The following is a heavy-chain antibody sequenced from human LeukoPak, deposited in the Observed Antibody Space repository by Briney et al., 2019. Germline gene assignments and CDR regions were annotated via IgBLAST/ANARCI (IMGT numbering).Heavy chain of an antibody. Sequence: PGGSLRLSCAASGFTFSSHGMNWVRQAPGKGLEWVSSITRSSIYIYSADSVKGRFTISRDNAKKSLYLQMNSLRAEDTAVYYCARVRYDSSGYYSLSDYWGQGTLVTVSS. V-gene: IGHV3-21*01. J-gene: IGHJ4*02. CDR3: ARVRYDSSGYYSLSDY. CDR1: GFTFSSHG. D-gene: IGHD3-22*01. CDR2: ITRSSIYI.